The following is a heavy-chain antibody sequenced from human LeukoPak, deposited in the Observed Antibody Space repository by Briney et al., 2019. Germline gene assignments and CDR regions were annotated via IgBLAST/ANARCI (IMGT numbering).Heavy chain of an antibody. D-gene: IGHD6-6*01. CDR1: GGSISSYY. CDR2: IYSSGST. V-gene: IGHV4-4*07. CDR3: AAENVDSSSHAFDI. Sequence: SETLSLTCTVSGGSISSYYWSWIRQPAGKGLEWIGRIYSSGSTNYNPSLKSRVTISVDTSKNQFSLKLSSVTAADTAVYYCAAENVDSSSHAFDIWGQGTMVTVSS. J-gene: IGHJ3*02.